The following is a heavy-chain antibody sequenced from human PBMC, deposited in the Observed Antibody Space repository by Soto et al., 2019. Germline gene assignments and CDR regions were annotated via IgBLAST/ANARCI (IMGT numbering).Heavy chain of an antibody. D-gene: IGHD3-10*01. J-gene: IGHJ5*02. CDR1: GGSFSGYY. V-gene: IGHV4-34*01. Sequence: QVQLQQWGAGLLKPSETLSLSCAVYGGSFSGYYWSWIRQPPVKGLEWIGEINHGGSTNYNPSLRSRVTLSVATSKNQFSLKLSSVTAGDTGVYYCARGSGGDWFDTWGQGTLVTVSS. CDR2: INHGGST. CDR3: ARGSGGDWFDT.